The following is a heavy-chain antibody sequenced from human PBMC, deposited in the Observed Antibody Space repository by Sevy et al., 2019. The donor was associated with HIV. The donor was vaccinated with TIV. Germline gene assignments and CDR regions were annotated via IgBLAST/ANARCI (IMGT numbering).Heavy chain of an antibody. Sequence: GGSLRLSCAASGFTFSDHYMDWVRQAPGKGLEWVGRTRNKANSYTTEYAASVKGRFTISRDDSKNSLYLQMNSLKTEDKAVYYCARGVYYDSSGYYEVWGQGTLVTISS. J-gene: IGHJ4*02. V-gene: IGHV3-72*01. CDR3: ARGVYYDSSGYYEV. CDR1: GFTFSDHY. D-gene: IGHD3-22*01. CDR2: TRNKANSYTT.